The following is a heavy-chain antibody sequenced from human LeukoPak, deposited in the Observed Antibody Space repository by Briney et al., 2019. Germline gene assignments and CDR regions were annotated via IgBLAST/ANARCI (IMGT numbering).Heavy chain of an antibody. CDR2: ISYDGSNK. Sequence: GSLRLSCAASGFTFSSYAMHWVRQAPGKGLEWVAVISYDGSNKYYADSVKGRFTISRDNSKSTLYLQMNSLRAEDTAVYYCARDLRVATRYYYYYGMDVWGQGTTVTVSS. V-gene: IGHV3-30*04. D-gene: IGHD5-12*01. CDR1: GFTFSSYA. CDR3: ARDLRVATRYYYYYGMDV. J-gene: IGHJ6*02.